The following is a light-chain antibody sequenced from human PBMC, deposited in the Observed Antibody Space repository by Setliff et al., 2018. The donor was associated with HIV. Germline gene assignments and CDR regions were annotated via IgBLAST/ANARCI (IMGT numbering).Light chain of an antibody. V-gene: IGLV2-14*01. CDR1: SSDVGLYNF. CDR3: SSFRTIRKFV. CDR2: DVT. Sequence: QSVLAQPASVSGSPGQSITISCTGTSSDVGLYNFVSWYQQHPGKVPKLIIYDVTNRPSGISHRFSGAKSGNTASLTISGLQADDEADYYCSSFRTIRKFVFGTGTKVTVL. J-gene: IGLJ1*01.